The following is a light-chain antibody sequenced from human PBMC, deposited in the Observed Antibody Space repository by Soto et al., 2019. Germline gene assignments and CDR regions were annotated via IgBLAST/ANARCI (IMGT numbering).Light chain of an antibody. CDR1: QSVSSSY. V-gene: IGKV3-20*01. CDR3: QQYGSSPRT. J-gene: IGKJ1*01. CDR2: GAS. Sequence: EIVLTQSPGTLSLSPGERATLSCRASQSVSSSYLAWYQQKPGQAPRLLIYGASSKATGIQDRFSSSGSGTDFTFTISRLEPEDFAVYYCQQYGSSPRTFGQGTKVDIK.